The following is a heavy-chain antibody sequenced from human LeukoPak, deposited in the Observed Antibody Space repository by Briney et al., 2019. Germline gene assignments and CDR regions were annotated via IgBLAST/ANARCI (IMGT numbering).Heavy chain of an antibody. CDR1: GFTFSSYE. J-gene: IGHJ6*04. D-gene: IGHD3-10*02. CDR2: ISSSGSTI. V-gene: IGHV3-48*03. CDR3: AELRITMIGGV. Sequence: GGSLRLSCAASGFTFSSYEMNWVRQAPGKGLEWVSYISSSGSTIYYADSVKRRFTISRDNAKNSLYLQMNCLRAEDTAVYYCAELRITMIGGVWGKGTTVTISS.